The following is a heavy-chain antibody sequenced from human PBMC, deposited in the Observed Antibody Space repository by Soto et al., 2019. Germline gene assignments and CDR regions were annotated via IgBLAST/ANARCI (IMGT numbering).Heavy chain of an antibody. J-gene: IGHJ4*02. CDR1: GYTFTSYD. CDR2: MNPNSCNT. Sequence: RASVKVSCKASGYTFTSYDINWVRQATGQGLEWMGWMNPNSCNTGYAQKFQGRVTMTRNTSISTAYMELSSLRSEDTAVYYCARVGPIHHCSSTSCYSDFDYWGQGTLVTVSS. V-gene: IGHV1-8*01. CDR3: ARVGPIHHCSSTSCYSDFDY. D-gene: IGHD2-2*01.